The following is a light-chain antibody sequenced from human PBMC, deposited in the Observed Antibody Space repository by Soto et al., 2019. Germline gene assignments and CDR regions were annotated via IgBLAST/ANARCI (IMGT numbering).Light chain of an antibody. CDR3: QQYNIWPIT. Sequence: EIVLTQSPATLSLSPGERATLYCRASQTVSRYLAWYQQRPGQAPRLLVYVASTRATGIPVRFSGSGSGTEFTLTISSLQSEDFAVYYCQQYNIWPITFGQGTRLEIK. CDR1: QTVSRY. J-gene: IGKJ5*01. CDR2: VAS. V-gene: IGKV3-15*01.